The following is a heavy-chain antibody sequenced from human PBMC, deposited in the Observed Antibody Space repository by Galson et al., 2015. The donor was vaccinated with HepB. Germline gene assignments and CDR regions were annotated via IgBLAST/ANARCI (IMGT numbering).Heavy chain of an antibody. CDR3: ARGGSSSSDWFGP. CDR1: GYTFTAYY. J-gene: IGHJ5*02. Sequence: SVKVSCKASGYTFTAYYIHWVRQAPGQGLEWMGWINPNSGGTKYAQKFQGWVTMTRDTSISAAYMELSRLRSDDTAVYYCARGGSSSSDWFGPWGQGTLVTVSS. CDR2: INPNSGGT. D-gene: IGHD6-6*01. V-gene: IGHV1-2*04.